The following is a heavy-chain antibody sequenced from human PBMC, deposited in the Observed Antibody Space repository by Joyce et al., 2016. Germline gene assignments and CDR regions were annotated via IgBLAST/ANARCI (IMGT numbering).Heavy chain of an antibody. J-gene: IGHJ4*02. V-gene: IGHV3-23*01. CDR1: GFTFSNYA. CDR3: AKEVEYYDNSGKFDY. Sequence: EVQLLESGGGLIQPGGSLRLSCAASGFTFSNYAMTWVRQEPGKWLGWVASISGAGGRIYYADSVEGRFTVSRDNSKNTLYLQMNSLRAEDTAVYYCAKEVEYYDNSGKFDYWGQGTLVTVSS. D-gene: IGHD3-22*01. CDR2: ISGAGGRI.